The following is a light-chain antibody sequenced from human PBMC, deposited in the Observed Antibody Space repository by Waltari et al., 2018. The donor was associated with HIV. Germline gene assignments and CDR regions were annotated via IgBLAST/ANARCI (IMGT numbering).Light chain of an antibody. CDR3: CSYASGSTFV. V-gene: IGLV2-23*02. Sequence: QSALTQPASVSGSPGQSITISCTGTSSDLGSYDIVSWYQQHPGQAPKVMSYEVSKRPSGVSNRFSGSKSGNTASLIISGLQAEDEADYYCCSYASGSTFVFGTGTKVTVL. CDR1: SSDLGSYDI. CDR2: EVS. J-gene: IGLJ1*01.